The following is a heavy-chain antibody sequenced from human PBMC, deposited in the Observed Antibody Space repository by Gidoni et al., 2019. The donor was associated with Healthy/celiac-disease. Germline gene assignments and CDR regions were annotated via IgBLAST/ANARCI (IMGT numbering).Heavy chain of an antibody. CDR2: INHSGST. CDR3: ARGRFGEPSFDY. CDR1: GGSFSGYY. V-gene: IGHV4-34*01. D-gene: IGHD3-10*01. J-gene: IGHJ4*02. Sequence: QVQLQQWGAGLLKPSETLSLTCAVYGGSFSGYYWSWIRQPPGKGLEWIGEINHSGSTNYNPSLKSRVTISVDTSKNQFSLKLSSVTAADTAVYYCARGRFGEPSFDYWGQGTLVTVSS.